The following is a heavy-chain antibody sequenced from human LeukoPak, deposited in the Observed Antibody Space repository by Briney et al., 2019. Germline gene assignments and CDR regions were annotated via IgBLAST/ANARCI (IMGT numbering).Heavy chain of an antibody. Sequence: PGGSLRLSCAASGFTFNNYAMAWVRQAPGKGLEWVSAITGSGDDTYHSDSVKGRFTISRDNSKTTLYQQMNSLRAEDTAVYYCAKGSRSSRPYYFDFWGQEILVTVSS. V-gene: IGHV3-23*01. CDR2: ITGSGDDT. CDR3: AKGSRSSRPYYFDF. J-gene: IGHJ4*02. D-gene: IGHD6-19*01. CDR1: GFTFNNYA.